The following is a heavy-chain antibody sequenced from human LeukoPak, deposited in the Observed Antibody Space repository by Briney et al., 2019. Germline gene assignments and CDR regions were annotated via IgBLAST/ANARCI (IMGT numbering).Heavy chain of an antibody. D-gene: IGHD6-19*01. CDR3: ARAVSGRFDY. Sequence: KSGGSLRLSCAASGFTFSSYAMSWIRQPPGKGLEWTGYIYYSGSTNYNPSLNSRVTISVDTSKNQFSLRLSSVTAADTAIYYCARAVSGRFDYWGQGTLVTVSS. CDR2: IYYSGST. CDR1: GFTFSSYA. V-gene: IGHV4-59*08. J-gene: IGHJ4*02.